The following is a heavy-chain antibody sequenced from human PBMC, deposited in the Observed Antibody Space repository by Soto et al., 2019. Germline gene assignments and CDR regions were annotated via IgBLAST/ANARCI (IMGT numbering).Heavy chain of an antibody. CDR1: GFTFINHA. Sequence: EVHLLESGGGLVQPGGSLRLSCAASGFTFINHAMNWFRQTPGKGLEWVSVSSGSGGGSYYADSVKGRFTVSRDKSTNTQYLQINSLTAEATAVYYFASSPYDSPYAFDFWGQGTMVTVSS. CDR3: ASSPYDSPYAFDF. D-gene: IGHD3-22*01. CDR2: SSGSGGGS. J-gene: IGHJ3*01. V-gene: IGHV3-23*01.